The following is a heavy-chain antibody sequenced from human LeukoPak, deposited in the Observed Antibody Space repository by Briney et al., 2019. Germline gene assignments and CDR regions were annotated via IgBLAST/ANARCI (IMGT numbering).Heavy chain of an antibody. J-gene: IGHJ4*02. V-gene: IGHV4-30-2*01. Sequence: PSETLSLTCTVSGGSISSGGYYWSWIRQPPGKGLEWIGYIYHSGSTYYNPSLKSRVTISVDRSRNQFSLKLSSVTAADTAVYYCARDSIGLYGSGKFDSWGQGTLVTVSS. CDR2: IYHSGST. CDR3: ARDSIGLYGSGKFDS. D-gene: IGHD3-10*01. CDR1: GGSISSGGYY.